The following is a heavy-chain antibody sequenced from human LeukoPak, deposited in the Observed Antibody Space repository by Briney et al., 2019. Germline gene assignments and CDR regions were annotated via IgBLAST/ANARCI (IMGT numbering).Heavy chain of an antibody. J-gene: IGHJ6*02. V-gene: IGHV3-74*01. CDR3: TRVQAGRSGLMDV. CDR1: GFSLSGYW. Sequence: GGSLRLSCAASGFSLSGYWMRWVRQAPGKGLVWVSRISPEGSGTTYADSVKGRFTISRDNSKNTLYLQMNSLRDEDVAVYHCTRVQAGRSGLMDVWGRGTTVTVSS. CDR2: ISPEGSGT. D-gene: IGHD2-8*02.